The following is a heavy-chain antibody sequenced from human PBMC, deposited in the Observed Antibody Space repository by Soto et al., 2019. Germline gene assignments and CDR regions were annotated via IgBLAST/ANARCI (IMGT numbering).Heavy chain of an antibody. CDR2: IWYDGSNK. Sequence: GGSLRLSCAASGFTFSSYGMHWVRQAPGKGLEWVAVIWYDGSNKYYADSVKGRFTISRDNSKNTLYLQMNSLRAEDTAVYYCARDMKKPGIASNWFDPWGQGTLVTVSS. D-gene: IGHD6-13*01. CDR3: ARDMKKPGIASNWFDP. V-gene: IGHV3-33*01. CDR1: GFTFSSYG. J-gene: IGHJ5*02.